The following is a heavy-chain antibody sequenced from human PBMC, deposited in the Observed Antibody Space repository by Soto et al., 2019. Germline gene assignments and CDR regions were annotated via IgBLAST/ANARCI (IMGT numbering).Heavy chain of an antibody. J-gene: IGHJ6*02. Sequence: EVQLLESGGDLVQPGGSLRLSCAASGFTFSSHAMTWVRQAPGKGLEWVSTILGSGTRTFYADSVKGRFTISRDNSKNTLSLQMNSLRAEDTAVYYCANVPTALYYYYYAMDVWGQGTTVTVSS. D-gene: IGHD3-10*02. V-gene: IGHV3-23*01. CDR1: GFTFSSHA. CDR3: ANVPTALYYYYYAMDV. CDR2: ILGSGTRT.